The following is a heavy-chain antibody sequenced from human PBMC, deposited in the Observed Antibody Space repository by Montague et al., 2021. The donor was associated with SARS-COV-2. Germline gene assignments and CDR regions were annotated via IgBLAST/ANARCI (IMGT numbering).Heavy chain of an antibody. V-gene: IGHV3-13*04. D-gene: IGHD6-19*01. CDR2: INTAGDT. CDR1: GFTFSSYD. CDR3: ARGDRTGWQTDY. Sequence: SLRLSCAASGFTFSSYDMHWVRQATGKGLECVSIINTAGDTYYPGSVKGRFTISRDNAKSSLYLQMNSLRAGDTAVYYCARGDRTGWQTDYWGQGTLVTVSS. J-gene: IGHJ4*02.